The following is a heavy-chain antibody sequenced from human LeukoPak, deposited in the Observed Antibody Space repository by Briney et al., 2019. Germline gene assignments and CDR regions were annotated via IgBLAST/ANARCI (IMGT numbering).Heavy chain of an antibody. J-gene: IGHJ3*02. Sequence: PGGSLRLSCAASGFTFSDYYMSWIRQAPGKGLEWVSYISSSGSTIYYADSVKGRFTISRDNAKNSLYLQMNSLRAEDTAVYYCATYYYGSGSYYNSYDAFDIWGQGTMVTVSS. CDR1: GFTFSDYY. D-gene: IGHD3-10*01. CDR2: ISSSGSTI. CDR3: ATYYYGSGSYYNSYDAFDI. V-gene: IGHV3-11*01.